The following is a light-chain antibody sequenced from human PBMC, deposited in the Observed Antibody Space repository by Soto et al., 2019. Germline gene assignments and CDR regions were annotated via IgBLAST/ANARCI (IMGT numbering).Light chain of an antibody. CDR1: QDIRDY. Sequence: DIQMTQFPSAMSASVGDRVTITCRASQDIRDYLAWFQHKPGNVPKRLIYASTLQSGVPSRFSGSGSGTEFTLTITGLQPEDFATYYCLHYHSYPQTFGRGTKVEIK. CDR3: LHYHSYPQT. CDR2: AS. V-gene: IGKV1-17*03. J-gene: IGKJ1*01.